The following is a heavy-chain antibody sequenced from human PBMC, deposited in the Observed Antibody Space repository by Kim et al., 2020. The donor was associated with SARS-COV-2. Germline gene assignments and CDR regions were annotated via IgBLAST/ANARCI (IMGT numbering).Heavy chain of an antibody. Sequence: SETLSLSCTVSGGSISSHHWGWIRQPPGKGLEWIGHVFNTESIRYSPSLESRVTISIDTSKNQFSLKVTSVTAADTAVYYCANYIGNGGGRGSWGQGTQVTVSS. V-gene: IGHV4-59*11. CDR1: GGSISSHH. D-gene: IGHD2-15*01. CDR2: VFNTESI. J-gene: IGHJ5*02. CDR3: ANYIGNGGGRGS.